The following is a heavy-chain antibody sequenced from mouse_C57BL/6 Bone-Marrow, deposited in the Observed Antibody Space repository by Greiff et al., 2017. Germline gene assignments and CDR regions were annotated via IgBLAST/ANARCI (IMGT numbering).Heavy chain of an antibody. CDR3: ARWDWDYFDY. V-gene: IGHV1-69*01. J-gene: IGHJ2*01. CDR2: IDPSDSYT. CDR1: GYTFTSYW. Sequence: QVQLQQPGAELVMPGASVKLSCKASGYTFTSYWMHWVKQRPGQGLEWIGEIDPSDSYTNYNQKFKSKSTLTVDKSSSTAYMQLSSLTSEDSAVYYCARWDWDYFDYWGQGTTLTVSS. D-gene: IGHD4-1*01.